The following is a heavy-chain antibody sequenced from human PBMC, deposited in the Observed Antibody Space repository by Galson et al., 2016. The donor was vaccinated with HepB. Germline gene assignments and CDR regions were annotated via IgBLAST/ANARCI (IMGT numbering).Heavy chain of an antibody. Sequence: SLRLSCAASRFTFSSYAMSWVRQAPGKGLEWVSVISGSGGSTYYADSGKGRFTISRDNTKNTLYLNMNSLRDEATAVYYCAKEGTIFGVVPYGMDVWCQGTKVIVSS. CDR2: ISGSGGST. CDR1: RFTFSSYA. D-gene: IGHD3-3*01. V-gene: IGHV3-23*01. CDR3: AKEGTIFGVVPYGMDV. J-gene: IGHJ6*02.